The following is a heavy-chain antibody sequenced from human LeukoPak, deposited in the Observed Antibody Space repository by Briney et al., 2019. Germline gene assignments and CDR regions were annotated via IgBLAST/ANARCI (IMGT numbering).Heavy chain of an antibody. CDR2: IREDGSER. V-gene: IGHV3-7*01. J-gene: IGHJ4*02. Sequence: PGGSLRLSCVASGFRISSNWMSWVRQAPGEGLEWVANIREDGSERKYVDSVKGRFTISRDDDENLVFLQMNSLRVEDTALYYCARDGRGGHNGYWGQGTLVTVSS. CDR1: GFRISSNW. D-gene: IGHD1-1*01. CDR3: ARDGRGGHNGY.